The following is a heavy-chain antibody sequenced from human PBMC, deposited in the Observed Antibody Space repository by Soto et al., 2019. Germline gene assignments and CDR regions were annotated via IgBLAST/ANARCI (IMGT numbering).Heavy chain of an antibody. Sequence: QVQLQESGPGLVKPSQTLSLTCTVSGGSISSGGYYWSWIRQHPGKGLEWIGYIYYSGSTYYNPSLKSRVTISVDTSKNQFSLKLSSVTAADTAVYYCARDSDYYYGSGSYSRGYFDYWGQGTLVTVSS. J-gene: IGHJ4*02. CDR2: IYYSGST. CDR1: GGSISSGGYY. V-gene: IGHV4-31*03. D-gene: IGHD3-10*01. CDR3: ARDSDYYYGSGSYSRGYFDY.